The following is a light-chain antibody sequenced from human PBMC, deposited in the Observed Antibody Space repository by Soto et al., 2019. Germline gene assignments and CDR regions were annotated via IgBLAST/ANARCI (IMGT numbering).Light chain of an antibody. V-gene: IGKV3-15*01. CDR2: GAS. Sequence: ETMLTQSPATLSASPGERVTLSCRATQSVTYNLAWSQQKPGQAPRLLIYGASTRATGVPARFSGRGSGTEFTLTITSLQSEDFAVYYCQQYNDWLWTFGQGTKVDIK. J-gene: IGKJ1*01. CDR1: QSVTYN. CDR3: QQYNDWLWT.